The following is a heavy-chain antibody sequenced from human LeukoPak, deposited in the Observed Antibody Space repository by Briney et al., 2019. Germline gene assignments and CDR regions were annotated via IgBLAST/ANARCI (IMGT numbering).Heavy chain of an antibody. CDR2: ISSSSSYI. CDR1: GFIFSSYS. Sequence: PGGSLRLSCAASGFIFSSYSMSRVRQAPGKGLEWVSYISSSSSYIYYADSVKGRFTISRDNAKNSLYLQMNSLRAEDTAVYYCAKSKQQLVGDYWGQGTLVTVSS. J-gene: IGHJ4*02. V-gene: IGHV3-21*05. CDR3: AKSKQQLVGDY. D-gene: IGHD6-13*01.